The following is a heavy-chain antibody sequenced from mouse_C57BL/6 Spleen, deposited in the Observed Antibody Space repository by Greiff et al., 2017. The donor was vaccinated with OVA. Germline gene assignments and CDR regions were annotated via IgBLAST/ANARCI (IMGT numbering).Heavy chain of an antibody. Sequence: EVKLMESGGDLVKPGGSLKLSCAASGFTFSSYGMSWVRQTPDKRLEWVATISSGGSYTYYPDSVKGRFTISRDNAKNTRYLQMSSLKSEDTAMYYCARRAYYSNYDYFDYWGQGTTLTVSS. D-gene: IGHD2-5*01. CDR1: GFTFSSYG. CDR2: ISSGGSYT. V-gene: IGHV5-6*02. CDR3: ARRAYYSNYDYFDY. J-gene: IGHJ2*01.